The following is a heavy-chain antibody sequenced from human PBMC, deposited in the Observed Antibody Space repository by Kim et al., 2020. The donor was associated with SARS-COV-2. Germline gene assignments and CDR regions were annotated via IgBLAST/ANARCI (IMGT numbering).Heavy chain of an antibody. D-gene: IGHD1-26*01. CDR3: ARDHSIGGSYNFDY. CDR1: GFTFSSYA. Sequence: GGSLRLSCAASGFTFSSYAMHWVRQAPGKGLEWVAVISYDGSNKYYADSVKGRFTISRDNSKNTLYLQMNSLRAEDTAVYYCARDHSIGGSYNFDYWGQGTLVTVSS. V-gene: IGHV3-30*04. CDR2: ISYDGSNK. J-gene: IGHJ4*02.